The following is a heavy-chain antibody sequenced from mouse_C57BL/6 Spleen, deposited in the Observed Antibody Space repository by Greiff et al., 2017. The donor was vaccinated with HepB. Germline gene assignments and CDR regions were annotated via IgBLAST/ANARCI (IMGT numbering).Heavy chain of an antibody. CDR1: GYTFTDYE. V-gene: IGHV1-15*01. CDR2: IDPETGGT. Sequence: LEESGAELVRPGASVTLSCKASGYTFTDYEMHWVKQTPVHGLEWIGAIDPETGGTAYNQKFKGKAILTADKSSSTAYMELRSLTSEDSAVYYCTRYAITTVVATDYWGQGTSVTVSS. D-gene: IGHD1-1*01. J-gene: IGHJ4*01. CDR3: TRYAITTVVATDY.